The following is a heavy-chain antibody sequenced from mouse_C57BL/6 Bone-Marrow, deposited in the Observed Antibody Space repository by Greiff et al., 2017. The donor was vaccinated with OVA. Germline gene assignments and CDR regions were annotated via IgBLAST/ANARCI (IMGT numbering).Heavy chain of an antibody. D-gene: IGHD2-2*01. J-gene: IGHJ2*01. Sequence: VQLQQPGAELVMPGASVKLSCKASGYTFTSYWMHWVKQRPGQGLEWIGEIDPSDSYTNYNQKFKGKSTLTVDKSSSTAYMQLSSLTSEDAAVYDCAREGYIYFDYWGQGTTLTVSS. CDR3: AREGYIYFDY. V-gene: IGHV1-69*01. CDR1: GYTFTSYW. CDR2: IDPSDSYT.